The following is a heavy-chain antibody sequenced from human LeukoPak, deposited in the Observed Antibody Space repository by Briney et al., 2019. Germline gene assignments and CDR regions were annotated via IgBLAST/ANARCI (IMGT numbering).Heavy chain of an antibody. D-gene: IGHD3-22*01. J-gene: IGHJ4*02. CDR3: ARVGETSSGYYPFDY. CDR1: GYTFTSYY. CDR2: INPSGGST. V-gene: IGHV1-46*01. Sequence: ASVKVSCKASGYTFTSYYMHWVRQAPGQGLEWMGIINPSGGSTSYAQKFQGRVTMTRGTSISTAYMEVSRLRSDDTAVYYCARVGETSSGYYPFDYWGQGTLVTVSS.